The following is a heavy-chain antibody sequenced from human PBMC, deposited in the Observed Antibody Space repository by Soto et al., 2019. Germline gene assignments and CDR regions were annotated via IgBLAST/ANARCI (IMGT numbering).Heavy chain of an antibody. V-gene: IGHV3-48*02. J-gene: IGHJ6*02. Sequence: PGGARRAWWGASGVTLRSGGMTWVRQAPGKGLEWVSYISSSNRTINYADSVKGRFIISRDNAKNSLYLQMHSLRDEDTAVYYCAREGWPLLQTGMDVWGQGT. D-gene: IGHD2-15*01. CDR3: AREGWPLLQTGMDV. CDR2: ISSSNRTI. CDR1: GVTLRSGG.